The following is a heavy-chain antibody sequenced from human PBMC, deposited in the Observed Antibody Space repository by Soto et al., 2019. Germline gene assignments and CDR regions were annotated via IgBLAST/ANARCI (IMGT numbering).Heavy chain of an antibody. CDR1: GGTFSRHA. J-gene: IGHJ5*02. Sequence: SVKVSCKTSGGTFSRHAINWVRQAPGQGLEWMGGIIPLFGTTNYAQKFKGRVTISADESSSTAYMELSSLTSEDAAVYYCARAAIHGSSWYFWFDTWGQGTLVTVSS. D-gene: IGHD6-13*01. CDR3: ARAAIHGSSWYFWFDT. V-gene: IGHV1-69*13. CDR2: IIPLFGTT.